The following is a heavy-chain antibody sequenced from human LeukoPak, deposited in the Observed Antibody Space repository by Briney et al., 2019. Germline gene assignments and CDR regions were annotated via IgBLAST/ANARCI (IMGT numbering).Heavy chain of an antibody. CDR1: GYTFTSYG. CDR2: ISAYNGNT. Sequence: ASVKVSCKASGYTFTSYGISWVRQAPGQGLEWMGWISAYNGNTTYAQKLQGRVTMTTDTSTSTAYMELRSLRSDDTAVYYCARATFRWFGELLYPYYFDYWGQGTLVTVSS. J-gene: IGHJ4*02. V-gene: IGHV1-18*04. D-gene: IGHD3-10*01. CDR3: ARATFRWFGELLYPYYFDY.